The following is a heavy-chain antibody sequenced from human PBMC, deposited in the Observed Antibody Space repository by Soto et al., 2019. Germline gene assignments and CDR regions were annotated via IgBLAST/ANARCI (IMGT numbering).Heavy chain of an antibody. CDR2: ISGSGGST. D-gene: IGHD2-2*01. Sequence: GGSLRLSCAASGFAFSSYAMSWVRQAPGKGLEWVSAISGSGGSTYYADSVKGRFTISRDNSKNTLYLQMNSLRAEDTAVYYCAKTPWEEVPAAIFDYWGQGTLVTVSS. J-gene: IGHJ4*02. V-gene: IGHV3-23*01. CDR1: GFAFSSYA. CDR3: AKTPWEEVPAAIFDY.